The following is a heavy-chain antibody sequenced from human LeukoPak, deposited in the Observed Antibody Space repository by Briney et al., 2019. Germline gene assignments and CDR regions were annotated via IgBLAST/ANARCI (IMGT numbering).Heavy chain of an antibody. V-gene: IGHV4-59*01. Sequence: SETLSLTCTVSGGSISNYYWSWIRQPPGKGLEWIGYIYHTGRTNYNPSLKSRVIMSVDTSKNQLSLRLMSVTSADTAVYYCARHQRGNSDAFAIWGQGTMVTVSS. CDR3: ARHQRGNSDAFAI. J-gene: IGHJ3*02. D-gene: IGHD4-23*01. CDR1: GGSISNYY. CDR2: IYHTGRT.